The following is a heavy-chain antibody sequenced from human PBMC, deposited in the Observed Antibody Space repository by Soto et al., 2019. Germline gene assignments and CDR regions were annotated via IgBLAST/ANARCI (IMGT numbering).Heavy chain of an antibody. CDR1: GYTFTTYG. V-gene: IGHV1-18*01. CDR3: VGDDCSGDTCYLGH. D-gene: IGHD2-15*01. J-gene: IGHJ4*02. Sequence: ASVKVSCTGSGYTFTTYGIAWVRQAPGQGLEWMGWISTYNGHTKYSQKFQDRVTLTTDTSTSTAYMELRGLRSDDTAVYYCVGDDCSGDTCYLGHWGQGTLVTVSS. CDR2: ISTYNGHT.